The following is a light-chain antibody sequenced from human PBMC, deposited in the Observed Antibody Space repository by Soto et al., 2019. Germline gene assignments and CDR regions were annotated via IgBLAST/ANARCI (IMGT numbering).Light chain of an antibody. CDR1: QTFSSH. CDR3: QQRSTWPPVIT. CDR2: DAS. Sequence: EIVLTQSPATLSLSPGERATLSCRASQTFSSHLAWYQQKPGQAPRLLIYDASKRATGIPARFSGRESGTDFALTISSLETEDFAVYYCQQRSTWPPVITFGQGTRLEIK. V-gene: IGKV3-11*01. J-gene: IGKJ5*01.